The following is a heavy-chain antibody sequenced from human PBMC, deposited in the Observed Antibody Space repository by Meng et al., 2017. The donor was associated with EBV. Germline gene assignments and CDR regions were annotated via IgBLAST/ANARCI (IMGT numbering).Heavy chain of an antibody. D-gene: IGHD3-10*01. CDR1: GGPFRYYA. CDR2: FLPRLGAP. V-gene: IGHV1-69*01. Sequence: QGQLVRSGAEVKTPGSSVQVFCKTSGGPFRYYAISWVRQAPGQGLEWLGGFLPRLGAPNYAQKFHGRVKITADESTSTHYMDLSSLRSEDTAIYYCASESGRGYTPDYWGQGTLVTVSS. J-gene: IGHJ4*02. CDR3: ASESGRGYTPDY.